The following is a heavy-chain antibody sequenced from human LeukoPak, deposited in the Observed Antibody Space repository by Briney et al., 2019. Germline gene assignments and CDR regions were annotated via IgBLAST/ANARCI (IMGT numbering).Heavy chain of an antibody. CDR2: IYHSGST. V-gene: IGHV4-38-2*02. CDR1: GGSISSYY. CDR3: ARGVAAAANWFDP. Sequence: NPSETLSLTCTVSGGSISSYYWGWIRQPPGKGLEWIGSIYHSGSTYYNPSLKSRVTISVDTSKNQFSLKLSSVTAADTAVYYCARGVAAAANWFDPWGQGTLVTVSS. J-gene: IGHJ5*02. D-gene: IGHD6-13*01.